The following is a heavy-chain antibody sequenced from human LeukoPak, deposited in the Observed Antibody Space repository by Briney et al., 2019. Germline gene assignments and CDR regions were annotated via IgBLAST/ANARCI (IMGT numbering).Heavy chain of an antibody. V-gene: IGHV3-7*01. Sequence: GGSLRLSCAASGFTFSSYWMSWVRQAPGKGLEWVANIKQDGSEKYYVDSVKGRFTISRDNAKNSLYLQMNSLRAEDTAVYYCARGPGSYYDFWGCYFDYWGQGTLVTVSS. CDR2: IKQDGSEK. CDR3: ARGPGSYYDFWGCYFDY. CDR1: GFTFSSYW. D-gene: IGHD3-3*01. J-gene: IGHJ4*02.